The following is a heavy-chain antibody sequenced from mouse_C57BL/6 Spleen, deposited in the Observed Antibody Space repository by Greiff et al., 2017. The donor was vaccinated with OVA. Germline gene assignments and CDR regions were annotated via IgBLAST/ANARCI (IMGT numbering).Heavy chain of an antibody. D-gene: IGHD2-1*01. V-gene: IGHV2-2*01. CDR1: GFSLTSYG. CDR2: IWSGGST. Sequence: VKLQESGPGLVQPSQSLSITCTVSGFSLTSYGVHWVRQSPGKGLEWLGVIWSGGSTDYNAAFISRLSISKDNSKSQVFFKMNSLQADDTAIYYCARNGNYGGYAMDYWGQGTSVTVSS. J-gene: IGHJ4*01. CDR3: ARNGNYGGYAMDY.